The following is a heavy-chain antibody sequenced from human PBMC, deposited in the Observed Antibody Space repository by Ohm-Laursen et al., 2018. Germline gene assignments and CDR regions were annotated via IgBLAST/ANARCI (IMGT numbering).Heavy chain of an antibody. CDR3: TRQSYYYDL. Sequence: SLRLSCSASGFTVSSNYMSWVRQAPGKGLEWVSVIYSGGSTYYADSVKGRFTISRDNSKNTLYLQMNSLRAEDTAVYYCTRQSYYYDLWGQGTLVTVSS. V-gene: IGHV3-66*04. J-gene: IGHJ4*02. CDR2: IYSGGST. CDR1: GFTVSSNY. D-gene: IGHD3-22*01.